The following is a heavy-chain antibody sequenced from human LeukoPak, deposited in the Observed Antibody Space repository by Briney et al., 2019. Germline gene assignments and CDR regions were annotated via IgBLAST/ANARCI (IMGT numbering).Heavy chain of an antibody. CDR1: GFTFSSYW. V-gene: IGHV3-7*01. CDR2: IKQDGSEK. J-gene: IGHJ4*02. D-gene: IGHD2-2*02. CDR3: ARGGGIVVVPAAIRGGLFDY. Sequence: GGSLRLSCAASGFTFSSYWMSWVSQAPGKGLEWVANIKQDGSEKYYVDSVKGRFTISRDNAKNSLYLQMNSLRAEDTAVYYCARGGGIVVVPAAIRGGLFDYWGQGTLVTVSS.